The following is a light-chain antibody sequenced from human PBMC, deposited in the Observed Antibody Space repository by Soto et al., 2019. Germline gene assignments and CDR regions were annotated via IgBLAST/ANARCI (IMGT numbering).Light chain of an antibody. CDR1: QSVSRSY. J-gene: IGKJ1*01. CDR2: GAS. V-gene: IGKV3-20*01. Sequence: ETVLTQSPGTMSLSPGERATLSCRASQSVSRSYLAWYQQKPGQATRLLIYGASSRATGIPDRFSGSGSGTDFTLTISRLESEDFAVYYCQQYGNSPRTFGQGTKVEIK. CDR3: QQYGNSPRT.